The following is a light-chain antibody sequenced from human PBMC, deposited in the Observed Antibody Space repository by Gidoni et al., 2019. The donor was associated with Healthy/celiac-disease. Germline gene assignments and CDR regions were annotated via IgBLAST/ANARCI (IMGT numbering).Light chain of an antibody. V-gene: IGKV3-15*01. J-gene: IGKJ4*01. CDR3: QQYNNWPLLT. CDR1: QSVSSN. Sequence: IVMTQSPATLSVSSGERATLSCRASQSVSSNLAWYQQKPGQAPRLLIYGASTRSTGIPARFSGSGSGTEFTLTISSLQSEDFAVYDCQQYNNWPLLTFGGGTKVEIK. CDR2: GAS.